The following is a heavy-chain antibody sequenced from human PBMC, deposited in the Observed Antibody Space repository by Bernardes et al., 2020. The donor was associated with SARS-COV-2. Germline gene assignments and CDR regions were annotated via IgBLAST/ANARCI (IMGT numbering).Heavy chain of an antibody. CDR3: GRAIGVRGAYYYGMDV. D-gene: IGHD3-10*01. CDR1: GDSIIHHW. CDR2: IYPADSDI. J-gene: IGHJ6*02. V-gene: IGHV5-51*01. Sequence: GACRKNSSNGSGDSIIHHWIGWVRPIPGKGLEWMGSIYPADSDIRYSPSFQGQVTISADKSISTAYLQWTSLKVSDTAMYYCGRAIGVRGAYYYGMDVWGQGTTVTVSS.